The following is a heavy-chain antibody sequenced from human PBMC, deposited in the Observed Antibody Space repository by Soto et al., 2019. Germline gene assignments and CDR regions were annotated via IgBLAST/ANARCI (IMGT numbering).Heavy chain of an antibody. Sequence: EVQLVESGGGLVQPGGSLRLSCVVSGITFSTYRMHWVRQAPGKGLVWVSHIKSDGTVTHYTDSVRGLFIISRDNAKNPLFLQMNSLRAEDTAVYYCARENYDFWSGYYRDYWGQGTLVTVSS. D-gene: IGHD3-3*01. CDR3: ARENYDFWSGYYRDY. J-gene: IGHJ4*02. CDR1: GITFSTYR. CDR2: IKSDGTVT. V-gene: IGHV3-74*01.